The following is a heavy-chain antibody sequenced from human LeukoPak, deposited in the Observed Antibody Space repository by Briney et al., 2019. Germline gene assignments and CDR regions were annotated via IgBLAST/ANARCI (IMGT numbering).Heavy chain of an antibody. CDR1: GGSISTYY. Sequence: PSETLSLTCAVSGGSISTYYWSWIRQPPGKGLEWIGYIYHGGSAMYSPSLRSRVTISVDRPNNPFSLKLTSVTAADTAVYFCAITTRDDFGEYFFDYWGQGTLVTVSS. CDR3: AITTRDDFGEYFFDY. J-gene: IGHJ4*02. CDR2: IYHGGSA. V-gene: IGHV4-59*01. D-gene: IGHD4-17*01.